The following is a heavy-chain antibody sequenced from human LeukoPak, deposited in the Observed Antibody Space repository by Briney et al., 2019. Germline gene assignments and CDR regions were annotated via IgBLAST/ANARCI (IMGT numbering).Heavy chain of an antibody. V-gene: IGHV3-30*04. CDR3: ARDYFTFGGVIVAS. D-gene: IGHD3-16*02. CDR1: GFTFSSYA. Sequence: GRSLRLSCAASGFTFSSYAMHWVRQAPGKGLEWVAVISYDGSNKYQADSVKGRFTISRDNSKNTLYLQMNSLRAEDTAVYYCARDYFTFGGVIVASWGQGTLVTVSS. CDR2: ISYDGSNK. J-gene: IGHJ5*02.